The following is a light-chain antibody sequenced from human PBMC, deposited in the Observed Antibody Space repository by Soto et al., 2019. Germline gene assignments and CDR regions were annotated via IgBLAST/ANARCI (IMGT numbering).Light chain of an antibody. V-gene: IGKV4-1*01. Sequence: DIVMTQSVGSLAVSLGERATINCKSSQGVLYSSNNKNYLALYQQKPGQPPKLLIYWASTRESGVPDRFSGSGSGTDFTLTISSLQAEDVAVYYCQQYYSTPPTFGQGTKVDIK. CDR2: WAS. J-gene: IGKJ1*01. CDR1: QGVLYSSNNKNY. CDR3: QQYYSTPPT.